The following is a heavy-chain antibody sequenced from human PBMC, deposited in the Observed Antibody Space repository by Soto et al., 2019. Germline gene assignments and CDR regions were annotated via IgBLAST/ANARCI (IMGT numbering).Heavy chain of an antibody. D-gene: IGHD4-4*01. CDR1: SGSISSSNW. J-gene: IGHJ1*01. Sequence: SETLSLTCAVSSGSISSSNWWSWVRQPPGKGLEWIGEIYHSGSTNYNPSLKSRVTISVDKSKNQFSLKLSSVTAADTAVYYCASFTVRYYFQHWGQGTLVTVS. CDR3: ASFTVRYYFQH. V-gene: IGHV4-4*02. CDR2: IYHSGST.